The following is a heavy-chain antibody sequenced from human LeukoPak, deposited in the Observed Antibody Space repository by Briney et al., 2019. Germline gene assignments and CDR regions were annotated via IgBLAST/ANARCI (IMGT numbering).Heavy chain of an antibody. CDR3: TSTSAAGTNY. J-gene: IGHJ4*02. CDR2: IRSKANSYAT. D-gene: IGHD6-13*01. V-gene: IGHV3-73*01. CDR1: GFTFSSYA. Sequence: PGGSLRLSCAASGFTFSSYAMSWVRQAPGKGLEWVGRIRSKANSYATAYAASVKGRFTISRDDSKNTAYLQMNSLKTEDTAVYYCTSTSAAGTNYWGQGTLVTVSS.